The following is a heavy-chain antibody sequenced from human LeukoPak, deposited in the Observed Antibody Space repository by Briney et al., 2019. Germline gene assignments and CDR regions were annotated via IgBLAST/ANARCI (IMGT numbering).Heavy chain of an antibody. J-gene: IGHJ4*02. CDR1: GFSFNDYA. V-gene: IGHV3-30-3*01. D-gene: IGHD3-22*01. Sequence: GGSLRLSCAASGFSFNDYATHWVRRAPGKGLEWVAVISFDGGNQYYADSVKGRFTISRDNSKKTLYLQMNSLRPEDTAVYYCTRDYDSTHFFDYWGQGTLVTVSS. CDR2: ISFDGGNQ. CDR3: TRDYDSTHFFDY.